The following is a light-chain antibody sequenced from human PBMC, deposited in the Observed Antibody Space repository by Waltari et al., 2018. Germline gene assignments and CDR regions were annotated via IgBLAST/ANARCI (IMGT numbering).Light chain of an antibody. Sequence: QSALTQPASVSGSPGQLITISCTGTSSDVGGYNFISWHQQHPGQAPKLMIYDVTNRPSGVSDRFSGSKSGNSASLTISGLQAEDEADYYCSSYTSSNTVVFGGGTKLTVL. J-gene: IGLJ2*01. V-gene: IGLV2-14*03. CDR2: DVT. CDR3: SSYTSSNTVV. CDR1: SSDVGGYNF.